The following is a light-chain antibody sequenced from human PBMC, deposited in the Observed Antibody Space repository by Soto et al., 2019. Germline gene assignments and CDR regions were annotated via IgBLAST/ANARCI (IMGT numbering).Light chain of an antibody. Sequence: DIHVTQSPSSVSASVGDRVTITCRASQAITSWLAWYQQKPGRAPKLLIYSASSLQSGAPSRFTGSGSGTDFNLPIHSLQPDDAAVYYCQQTRSFPLTFGGGTKVEI. CDR2: SAS. CDR1: QAITSW. V-gene: IGKV1-12*01. J-gene: IGKJ4*01. CDR3: QQTRSFPLT.